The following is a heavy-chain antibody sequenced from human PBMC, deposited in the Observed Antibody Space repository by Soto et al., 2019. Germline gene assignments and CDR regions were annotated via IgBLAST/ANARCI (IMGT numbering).Heavy chain of an antibody. D-gene: IGHD5-18*01. V-gene: IGHV1-18*04. CDR1: WYTFNTYY. J-gene: IGHJ6*04. CDR2: ISAYNGNT. CDR3: ARGLRYKYGSTKISGMDV. Sequence: ASLNVSFKTSWYTFNTYYIILGLDSPWQWLELMGWISAYNGNTNYTKKFQCRVTMTTDTSTNTVYMELTNLRSDDTAVYYCARGLRYKYGSTKISGMDVWARGPKVTXS.